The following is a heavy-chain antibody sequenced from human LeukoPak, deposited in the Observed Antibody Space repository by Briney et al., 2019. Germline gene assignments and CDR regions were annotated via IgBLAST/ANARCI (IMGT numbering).Heavy chain of an antibody. CDR1: GGSISSNNW. Sequence: SETLSLTCAVSGGSISSNNWWSWVRQPPGKGLEWFGTIYPSGSTNYNPSLKSPVTISVDKSKNQFSLKLSCATAADTAVYYCARDGYYDSGGFLTDYWGEGTLVTVSS. D-gene: IGHD3-22*01. CDR3: ARDGYYDSGGFLTDY. V-gene: IGHV4-4*02. CDR2: IYPSGST. J-gene: IGHJ4*02.